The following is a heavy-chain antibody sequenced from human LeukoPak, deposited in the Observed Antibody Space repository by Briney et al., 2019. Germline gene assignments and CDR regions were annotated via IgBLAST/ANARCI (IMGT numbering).Heavy chain of an antibody. Sequence: GGSLRLSCAASGFAFNDFAMYWVRQAPGKGLDWVALIRRDGSHKYYAHSIKGRFTISRDNSKNTLYLQMSSLRAEDTAVYYCAKSSIMFAAGRLGSIDFWGQGTLVTVSS. J-gene: IGHJ4*02. D-gene: IGHD6-25*01. CDR2: IRRDGSHK. CDR3: AKSSIMFAAGRLGSIDF. CDR1: GFAFNDFA. V-gene: IGHV3-30*02.